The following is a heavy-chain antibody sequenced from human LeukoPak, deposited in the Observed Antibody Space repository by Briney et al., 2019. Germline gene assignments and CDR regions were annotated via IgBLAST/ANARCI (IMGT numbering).Heavy chain of an antibody. Sequence: GESLKISCKGSGYSFTSYWIGWVRPMPGKGLEWIGIIYPGDSDTRYSPCFQGQVTISADNPISTAYLQWSSLKASDTAMYYCGRHSPDYYYDSSGYFPDFWGQGTLVTVSS. CDR3: GRHSPDYYYDSSGYFPDF. V-gene: IGHV5-51*01. D-gene: IGHD3-22*01. CDR2: IYPGDSDT. J-gene: IGHJ4*02. CDR1: GYSFTSYW.